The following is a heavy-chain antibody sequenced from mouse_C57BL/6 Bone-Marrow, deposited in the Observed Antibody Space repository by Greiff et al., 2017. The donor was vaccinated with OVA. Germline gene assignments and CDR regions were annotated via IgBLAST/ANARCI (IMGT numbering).Heavy chain of an antibody. J-gene: IGHJ4*01. CDR2: IDPSDSYT. D-gene: IGHD1-1*01. Sequence: QVQLQQPGAELVMPGASVKLSCKASGYTFTSYWMHWVKQRPGQGLEWIGEIDPSDSYTNYNQKFKGKSTLTVDKSSSTAYMQLSSLTSEDSAVYYCAAYGSSSYYDAMDYWGQGTSVTVSS. V-gene: IGHV1-69*01. CDR1: GYTFTSYW. CDR3: AAYGSSSYYDAMDY.